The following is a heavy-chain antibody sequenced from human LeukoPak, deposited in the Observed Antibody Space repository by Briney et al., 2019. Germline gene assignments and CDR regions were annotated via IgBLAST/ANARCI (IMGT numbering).Heavy chain of an antibody. J-gene: IGHJ3*02. V-gene: IGHV3-30*18. D-gene: IGHD3-22*01. CDR3: AKDLEYYYDSSGYYYPNDAFDI. Sequence: GVSLRLSCAASGFTFSSYGMHWVRQAPGKGLEWVAVISYDGSNKYYADSVKGRFTISRDNSKNTLYLQMNSLRAEDTAVYYCAKDLEYYYDSSGYYYPNDAFDIWGQGTMVTVSS. CDR1: GFTFSSYG. CDR2: ISYDGSNK.